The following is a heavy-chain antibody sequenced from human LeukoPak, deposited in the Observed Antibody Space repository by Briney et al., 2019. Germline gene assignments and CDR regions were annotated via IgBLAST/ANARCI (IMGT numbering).Heavy chain of an antibody. CDR1: GFTVSSNY. V-gene: IGHV3-53*01. CDR3: ARGLNPYWYFDL. J-gene: IGHJ2*01. Sequence: GGSLRLSCAASGFTVSSNYMSWVRQAPGKGLEWVSVLYSGGSTYYADSVKGRFTISRDNSKNTLYLQMNSLRAEDTAVYYCARGLNPYWYFDLWGRGTLVTVSS. CDR2: LYSGGST.